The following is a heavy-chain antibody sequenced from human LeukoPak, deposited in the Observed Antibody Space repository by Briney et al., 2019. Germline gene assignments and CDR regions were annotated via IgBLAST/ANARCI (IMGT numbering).Heavy chain of an antibody. D-gene: IGHD3-9*01. Sequence: SSETLSLTCTVSGYSIRSGFYWGWIRQPPGKGLEWIGNIYHSGITYSTPSLKSRVTISVDTSKNQFSLKLSSVTAADTAVYYCARRTILTGSDYWGQGTLVTVSS. V-gene: IGHV4-38-2*02. CDR3: ARRTILTGSDY. CDR1: GYSIRSGFY. CDR2: IYHSGIT. J-gene: IGHJ4*02.